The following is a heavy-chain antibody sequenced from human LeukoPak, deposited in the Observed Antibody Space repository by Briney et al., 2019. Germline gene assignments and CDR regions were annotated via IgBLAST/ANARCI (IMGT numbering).Heavy chain of an antibody. J-gene: IGHJ5*02. Sequence: GGSLRLSCAASGFTLSTCGIHWVRQAPGKGLEWVAMISHDGNSKQYADFAKGRFTISRVNSKNTLYLEMNSLRTEDTAVYHCAKDLYDSGWYYYFDPWGQGALVTVSS. V-gene: IGHV3-30*18. D-gene: IGHD6-19*01. CDR2: ISHDGNSK. CDR3: AKDLYDSGWYYYFDP. CDR1: GFTLSTCG.